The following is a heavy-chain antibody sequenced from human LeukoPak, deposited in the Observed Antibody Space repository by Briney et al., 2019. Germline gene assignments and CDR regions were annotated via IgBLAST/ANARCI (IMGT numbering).Heavy chain of an antibody. D-gene: IGHD2/OR15-2a*01. V-gene: IGHV4-59*12. CDR3: ARGHLRMYYFDY. Sequence: SETLSLTCAISGGSINNYYWSWIRQPPGKGLEWIGHIYYSGTTNYSPSLNSRVNISLDTSKNQFSLKLSSVTAADTAVYYCARGHLRMYYFDYWGQGTLVTVSS. J-gene: IGHJ4*02. CDR2: IYYSGTT. CDR1: GGSINNYY.